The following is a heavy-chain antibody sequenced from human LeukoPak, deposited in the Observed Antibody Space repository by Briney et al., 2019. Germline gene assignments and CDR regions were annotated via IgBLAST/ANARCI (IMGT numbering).Heavy chain of an antibody. V-gene: IGHV1-18*01. CDR2: ISAYNGNT. Sequence: ASVKVSCKASGYTFTSYGISWVRQAPGQGLEWMGWISAYNGNTNYAQKLQGRVTMTTDTSTSTAYMELRSLRSDDTAVYYCARATTYYYGSGSYPIFDYFDYWGQGTLVTVSS. D-gene: IGHD3-10*01. J-gene: IGHJ4*02. CDR1: GYTFTSYG. CDR3: ARATTYYYGSGSYPIFDYFDY.